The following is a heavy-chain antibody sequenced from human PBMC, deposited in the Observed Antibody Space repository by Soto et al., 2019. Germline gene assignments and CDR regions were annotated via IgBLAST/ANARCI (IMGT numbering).Heavy chain of an antibody. CDR1: VFTFSSYW. Sequence: PVGSLRLSCASSVFTFSSYWMSWVRQAPGKGLEWVANIKQDGSEKYYVDSVKGRFTISRDNAKNSLYLQMNSLRAEDTAVYYCAREISRGSSPDYLGQGTLVTVSS. V-gene: IGHV3-7*01. CDR2: IKQDGSEK. CDR3: AREISRGSSPDY. D-gene: IGHD1-26*01. J-gene: IGHJ4*02.